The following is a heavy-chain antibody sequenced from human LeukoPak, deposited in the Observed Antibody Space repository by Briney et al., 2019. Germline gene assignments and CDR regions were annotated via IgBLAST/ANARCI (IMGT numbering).Heavy chain of an antibody. CDR3: ARGPRGYSYSYGDY. V-gene: IGHV1-69*04. J-gene: IGHJ4*02. CDR1: GGTFSSYA. Sequence: GASVKVSCKASGGTFSSYAISWVRQAPGQGLEWMGRIIPILGIANYAQKFQGRVTITADKSTSTAYMELSSLRSEDTAVYYCARGPRGYSYSYGDYWGQGTLVTVSS. CDR2: IIPILGIA. D-gene: IGHD5-18*01.